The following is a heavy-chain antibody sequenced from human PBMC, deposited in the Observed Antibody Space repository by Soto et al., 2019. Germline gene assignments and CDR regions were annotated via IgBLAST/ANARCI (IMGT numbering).Heavy chain of an antibody. CDR2: IVVGSGNT. J-gene: IGHJ4*02. V-gene: IGHV1-58*01. Sequence: QMQLVQSGPEVKKPGTSVQVSCKASGFTCPRPAVQWVRQSRGQRLDRIGWIVVGSGNTNYAQKFQERVTITRDMSTSTGYMELSSLRSEDTAVYYCAAGNGYYYDSSVDLDYCCQGTLVTVFS. CDR3: AAGNGYYYDSSVDLDY. D-gene: IGHD3-22*01. CDR1: GFTCPRPA.